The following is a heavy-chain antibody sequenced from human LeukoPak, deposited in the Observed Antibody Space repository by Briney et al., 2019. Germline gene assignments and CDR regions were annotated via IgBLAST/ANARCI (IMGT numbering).Heavy chain of an antibody. D-gene: IGHD5-12*01. CDR2: MSPNSGNT. Sequence: ASVKVSCKASGYTFTGYYMHWVRQAPGQGLEWMGWMSPNSGNTGYAQKFQGRVTMTRNTSISTAYMELSSLRSEDTAVYYCARVRYSGYDFFDYWGQGTLVTVSS. V-gene: IGHV1-8*02. CDR3: ARVRYSGYDFFDY. CDR1: GYTFTGYY. J-gene: IGHJ4*02.